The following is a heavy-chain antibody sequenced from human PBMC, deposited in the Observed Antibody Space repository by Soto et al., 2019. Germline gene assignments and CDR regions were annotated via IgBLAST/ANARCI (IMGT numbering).Heavy chain of an antibody. CDR1: GDTFSSYA. CDR2: IIPIFGTA. J-gene: IGHJ6*02. CDR3: ASPPREYYYYGMDV. Sequence: QVQLVQSGAEVKKPGSSVKVSCKASGDTFSSYAFSWVRQAPGQGLEWMGGIIPIFGTADYAQRFQGRVTMTADESTSTAYMELSSLRSEDTAVYYCASPPREYYYYGMDVWCQGTTFTVS. V-gene: IGHV1-69*12.